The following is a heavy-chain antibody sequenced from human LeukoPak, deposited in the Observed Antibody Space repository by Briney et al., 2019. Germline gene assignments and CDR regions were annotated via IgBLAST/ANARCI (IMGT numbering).Heavy chain of an antibody. Sequence: GGSLRLSCAASGFTSSSYGMVWVRQAPGKGLEYVSGITSNGGTTYYGNSVKGRFTISRDNSKDTLYLQMGSLRTEDMAVYYCARGIRWASDYWGQGTLVTVAS. CDR3: ARGIRWASDY. D-gene: IGHD4-23*01. CDR1: GFTSSSYG. J-gene: IGHJ4*02. V-gene: IGHV3-64*01. CDR2: ITSNGGTT.